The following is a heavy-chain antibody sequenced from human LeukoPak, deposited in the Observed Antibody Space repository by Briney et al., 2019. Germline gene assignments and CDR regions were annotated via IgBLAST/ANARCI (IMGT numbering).Heavy chain of an antibody. Sequence: GGSLRLSCAASGFTFTNYAMSWIRQAPGKGLEWVSAISGGGGNTDYADSVKGRFTISRDNAKNSLYLQMNSLRAEDTAVYYCARVPGIAVAGEGYYYYMDVWGKGTTVTISS. CDR3: ARVPGIAVAGEGYYYYMDV. CDR2: ISGGGGNT. J-gene: IGHJ6*03. CDR1: GFTFTNYA. D-gene: IGHD6-19*01. V-gene: IGHV3-23*01.